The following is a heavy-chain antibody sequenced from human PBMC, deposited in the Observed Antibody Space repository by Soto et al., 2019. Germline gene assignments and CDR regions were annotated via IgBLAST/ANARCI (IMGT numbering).Heavy chain of an antibody. J-gene: IGHJ4*02. CDR2: ISSTTNYI. CDR1: GFTFTRYS. V-gene: IGHV3-21*01. Sequence: GGSLRLSCAASGFTFTRYSMNWVRQAPGKGLEWVSSISSTTNYIYYADSMKGRFTVSRDNAKNSVYLEMNSLSAEDTAVYYCARESEDLTSNFDYWGQGALVTVSS. CDR3: ARESEDLTSNFDY.